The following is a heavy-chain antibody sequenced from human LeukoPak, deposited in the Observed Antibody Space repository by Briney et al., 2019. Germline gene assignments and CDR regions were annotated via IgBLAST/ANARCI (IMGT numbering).Heavy chain of an antibody. CDR2: ISYDGSNK. J-gene: IGHJ4*02. CDR1: GFTFSSYG. V-gene: IGHV3-30*19. D-gene: IGHD3-22*01. CDR3: ARVRDYYYDSSGYPHY. Sequence: PGGSLRLSCAASGFTFSSYGMHWVRQAPGKGLEWVAVISYDGSNKYYADSVKGRFTISRDNSKNTLYLQMNSLRAEDTAVYYCARVRDYYYDSSGYPHYWGQGTLVTVSS.